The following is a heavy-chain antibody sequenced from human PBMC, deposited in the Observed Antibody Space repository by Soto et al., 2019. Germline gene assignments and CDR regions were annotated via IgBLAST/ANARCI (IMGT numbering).Heavy chain of an antibody. J-gene: IGHJ5*02. D-gene: IGHD5-18*01. CDR3: ARQGGYSYGFWFDP. V-gene: IGHV4-39*01. Sequence: SEALSLTCTVSGGSISSSSYYWGWIRQPPGKGLEWIGSIYYSGSTYYNPSLKSRVTISVDTSKNQFSLKLSSVTAADTAVYYCARQGGYSYGFWFDPWGQGTLVTVSS. CDR2: IYYSGST. CDR1: GGSISSSSYY.